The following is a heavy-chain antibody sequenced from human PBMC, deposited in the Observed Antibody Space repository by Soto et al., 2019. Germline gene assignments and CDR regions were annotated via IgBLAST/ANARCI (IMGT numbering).Heavy chain of an antibody. V-gene: IGHV4-39*01. Sequence: SQTLSLTWSVYGGSISSFTYYWGWIRQPPGKGLEGIGTVYYNENTYYNPSLKSRVTITVDTAKNQSSRNLRSVTAADTAMYFCARREGYYGCPGWFDPWGPGTLVTVSS. J-gene: IGHJ5*02. CDR2: VYYNENT. CDR3: ARREGYYGCPGWFDP. D-gene: IGHD2-15*01. CDR1: GGSISSFTYY.